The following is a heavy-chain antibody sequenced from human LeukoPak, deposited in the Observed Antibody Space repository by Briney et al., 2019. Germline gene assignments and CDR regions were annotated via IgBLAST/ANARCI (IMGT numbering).Heavy chain of an antibody. CDR2: INPSGGST. Sequence: GASVKLSCKASGYTFTSYYMHWVRQAPGQGLEWMGIINPSGGSTSYAQKFQGRVTMTRDTSTSTVYMELSSLRSEDTAVYYCARDGTSYYYGSGSPHYYGMDVWGKGTTVTVSS. CDR3: ARDGTSYYYGSGSPHYYGMDV. D-gene: IGHD3-10*01. J-gene: IGHJ6*04. CDR1: GYTFTSYY. V-gene: IGHV1-46*01.